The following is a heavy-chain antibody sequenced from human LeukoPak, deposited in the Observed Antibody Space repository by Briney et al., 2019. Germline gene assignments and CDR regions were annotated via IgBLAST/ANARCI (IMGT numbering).Heavy chain of an antibody. D-gene: IGHD6-19*01. CDR3: ARGGGPYESTGFFAGPFDY. Sequence: SVKVSCKTSGGTFSTNAISWVRQAPGQGLEWMGGLIPLFGSAHYAQKLQGRVTITTDDSTSTAYMVLSSLRSDDTAIYYCARGGGPYESTGFFAGPFDYWGQGTLVTVSS. V-gene: IGHV1-69*05. CDR2: LIPLFGSA. CDR1: GGTFSTNA. J-gene: IGHJ4*02.